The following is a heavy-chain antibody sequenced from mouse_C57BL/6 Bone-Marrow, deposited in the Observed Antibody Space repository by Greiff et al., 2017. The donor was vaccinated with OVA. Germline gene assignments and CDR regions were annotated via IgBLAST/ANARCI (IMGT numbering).Heavy chain of an antibody. D-gene: IGHD2-12*01. CDR1: GYTFAEYT. V-gene: IGHV1-62-2*01. CDR2: FYPGSGSI. Sequence: QVHVKQSGAELVKPGASVKLSCKASGYTFAEYTIHWVKQRSGQGLEWIGWFYPGSGSIKYNEKFKDKATLTADKSSSTVYMELSRLTSEDSAVYFCARHEDNYTLFAYWGQGTLVTVSA. CDR3: ARHEDNYTLFAY. J-gene: IGHJ3*01.